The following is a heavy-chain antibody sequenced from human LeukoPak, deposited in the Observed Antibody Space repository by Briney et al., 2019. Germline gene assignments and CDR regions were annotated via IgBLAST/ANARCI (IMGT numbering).Heavy chain of an antibody. CDR3: AKDWYSSSLLAFDI. CDR1: GFSFDDYA. CDR2: ISWNSGSI. J-gene: IGHJ3*02. Sequence: PGGSLRLSCAASGFSFDDYAMHWARQAPGKGLEWVSGISWNSGSIGYADSVKGRFTISRDNAKSSLYLQMNSLRAEDTALYYCAKDWYSSSLLAFDIWGQGTMVTVSS. D-gene: IGHD6-13*01. V-gene: IGHV3-9*01.